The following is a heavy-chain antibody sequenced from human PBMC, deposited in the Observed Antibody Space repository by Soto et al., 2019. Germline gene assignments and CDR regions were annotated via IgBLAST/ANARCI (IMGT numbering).Heavy chain of an antibody. CDR2: IWYDVSNK. Sequence: GGSLRLSCAASGFTFSSYGMHWVRQAPGKGLEWVAVIWYDVSNKYYADSVKGRFTISRDNSKNTLYLQMNSLRAEDTAVYYCARGYDFWSGHQTNYYYGMDVWGQGTKVTVSS. CDR1: GFTFSSYG. CDR3: ARGYDFWSGHQTNYYYGMDV. J-gene: IGHJ6*02. V-gene: IGHV3-33*01. D-gene: IGHD3-3*01.